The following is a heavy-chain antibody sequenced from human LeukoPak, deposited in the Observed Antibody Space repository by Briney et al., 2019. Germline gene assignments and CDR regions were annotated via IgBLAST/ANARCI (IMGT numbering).Heavy chain of an antibody. CDR2: IYYSGST. D-gene: IGHD2-2*01. CDR1: GGSISSYY. V-gene: IGHV4-59*12. J-gene: IGHJ6*03. CDR3: ARERGERYCSSTSCNIPYYYYYMDV. Sequence: PSETLSLTCIVSGGSISSYYWSWIRQPPGKGLEWIGYIYYSGSTNYNPSLKSRVTISVDTSKNQFSLKLSSVTAADTAVYYCARERGERYCSSTSCNIPYYYYYMDVWGKGTTVTISS.